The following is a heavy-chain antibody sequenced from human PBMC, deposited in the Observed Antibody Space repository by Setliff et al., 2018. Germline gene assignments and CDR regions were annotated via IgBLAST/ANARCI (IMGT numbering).Heavy chain of an antibody. CDR3: ANSAYLRELDY. J-gene: IGHJ4*02. Sequence: PSETLSLTCSVSDFSINSGYYWGWIRQSPGEGLEWIGSIYRNGNTYYNPSLKSRVAISVDTSKNQFSLKLTSVTAADAAVYYCANSAYLRELDYWGPGTLVTVSS. V-gene: IGHV4-38-2*01. D-gene: IGHD1-26*01. CDR2: IYRNGNT. CDR1: DFSINSGYY.